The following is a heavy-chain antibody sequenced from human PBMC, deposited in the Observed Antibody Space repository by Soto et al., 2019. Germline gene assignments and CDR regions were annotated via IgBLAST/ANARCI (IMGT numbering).Heavy chain of an antibody. Sequence: SETLSLTCTVSGDAIYIGGYYWTWIRQHPGKGLEWIGYIYHTGKTYYNPSLESRVTMSVDTSKNQFSLKLASVTAADTAVYYCARSPGYFTISSLDPWGQGTLVTVSS. J-gene: IGHJ5*02. D-gene: IGHD2-8*01. CDR3: ARSPGYFTISSLDP. V-gene: IGHV4-31*03. CDR1: GDAIYIGGYY. CDR2: IYHTGKT.